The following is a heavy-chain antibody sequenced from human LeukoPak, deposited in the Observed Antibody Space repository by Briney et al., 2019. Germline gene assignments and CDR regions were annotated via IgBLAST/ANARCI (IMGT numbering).Heavy chain of an antibody. D-gene: IGHD3-3*01. CDR2: ITGSGGAT. J-gene: IGHJ4*02. V-gene: IGHV3-23*01. CDR3: AKRGSDFRALEY. Sequence: PGGSLRLSCAASRFAFSNYVMNWLRQPPGKGLEGVSSITGSGGATYYADSMKGRFTISRGNSKNTLYLQMTSLEAEDTAVYYCAKRGSDFRALEYWGQGTLVTVSS. CDR1: RFAFSNYV.